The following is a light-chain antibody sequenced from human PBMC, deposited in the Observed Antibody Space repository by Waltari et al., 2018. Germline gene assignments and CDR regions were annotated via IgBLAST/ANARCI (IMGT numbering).Light chain of an antibody. CDR1: SSDVGGYNY. CDR2: YVS. V-gene: IGLV2-14*03. CDR3: SSYISSDTLEL. Sequence: QSALTQPASVSGSPGQSITISCTGTSSDVGGYNYVSWYQQHPGTAPKLIIFYVSNRPSGVSSRFSGAKSGNTASLTISGLQAQDEADYYCSSYISSDTLELFGGGTSLTVL. J-gene: IGLJ2*01.